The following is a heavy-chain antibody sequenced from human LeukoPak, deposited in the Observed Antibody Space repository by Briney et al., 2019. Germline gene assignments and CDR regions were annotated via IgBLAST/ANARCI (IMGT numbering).Heavy chain of an antibody. CDR3: AKDQDDSSGYYFDY. V-gene: IGHV3-23*01. CDR1: GFTLSSYA. CDR2: ISGSAGST. D-gene: IGHD3-22*01. Sequence: PGGSLRLSCAASGFTLSSYAMSWVRQAPGKGLEWVSLISGSAGSTYYADSVKGRFTISRDITKNTLYLQMNSLRAEDTAVYYCAKDQDDSSGYYFDYWGQGTLVTVSS. J-gene: IGHJ4*02.